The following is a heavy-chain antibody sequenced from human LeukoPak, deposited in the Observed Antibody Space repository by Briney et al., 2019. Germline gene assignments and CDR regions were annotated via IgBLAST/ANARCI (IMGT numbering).Heavy chain of an antibody. J-gene: IGHJ4*02. D-gene: IGHD2-15*01. CDR2: ISGSGGST. CDR3: AKGTVGYCSGGSCYPIDY. CDR1: GFTFSNAW. Sequence: GGSLRLSCAASGFTFSNAWMSWVRQAPGKGLEWVSAISGSGGSTNYADSVKGRFTISRDNFKNTLYLQMNSLRAEDTAIYYCAKGTVGYCSGGSCYPIDYWGQGTLVTVSS. V-gene: IGHV3-23*01.